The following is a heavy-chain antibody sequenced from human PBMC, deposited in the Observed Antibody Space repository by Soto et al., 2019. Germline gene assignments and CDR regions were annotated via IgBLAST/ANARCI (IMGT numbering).Heavy chain of an antibody. CDR1: GYTFTSYG. CDR2: ISAYNGNT. CDR3: ARERGSYNWNYKGPLDY. D-gene: IGHD1-7*01. J-gene: IGHJ4*02. Sequence: GASVKVSCKSSGYTFTSYGISWVRQAPGQGLEWMGWISAYNGNTNYAQKLQGRVTMTTDTSTSTAYMELRSLRSDDTAVYYCARERGSYNWNYKGPLDYWGQGTLVTVSS. V-gene: IGHV1-18*04.